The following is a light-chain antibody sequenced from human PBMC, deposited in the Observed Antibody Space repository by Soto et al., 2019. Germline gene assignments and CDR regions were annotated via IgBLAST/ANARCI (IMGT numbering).Light chain of an antibody. CDR2: AAS. J-gene: IGKJ3*01. V-gene: IGKV1-27*01. CDR3: QNYNSAPLT. Sequence: DIQMTQSPSSLSASVGDTVTITCRASQGISNSLAWFQQKPGRVPQFLIYAASTLQPGVPPRFSGRGSGTDFTLTISSLQPEDVATYYCQNYNSAPLTFGPGTRVEIK. CDR1: QGISNS.